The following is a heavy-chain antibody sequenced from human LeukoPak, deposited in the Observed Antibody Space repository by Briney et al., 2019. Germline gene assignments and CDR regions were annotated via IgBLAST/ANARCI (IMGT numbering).Heavy chain of an antibody. CDR2: VNPNSGNT. CDR1: GYTFTTYD. V-gene: IGHV1-8*01. CDR3: ARGRGSGHKENWFDP. J-gene: IGHJ5*02. D-gene: IGHD6-19*01. Sequence: ASVKVSCKASGYTFTTYDINWVRQATGQGLEWMGWVNPNSGNTGYTQKFQGRVTMTRNTSISTAYMELSSLRSEDTAVYYCARGRGSGHKENWFDPWGQGTLVTVSS.